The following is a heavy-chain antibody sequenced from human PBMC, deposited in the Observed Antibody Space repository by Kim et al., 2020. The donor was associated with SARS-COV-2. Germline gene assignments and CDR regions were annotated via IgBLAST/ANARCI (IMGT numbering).Heavy chain of an antibody. CDR2: KEDGSER. D-gene: IGHD6-13*01. J-gene: IGHJ4*02. Sequence: KEDGSERHYVDSVEGRFTVSRDNAKNSLYLEMNSLRLEDTAVYYCEAAGYWGQGTLVTVTS. V-gene: IGHV3-7*03. CDR3: EAAGY.